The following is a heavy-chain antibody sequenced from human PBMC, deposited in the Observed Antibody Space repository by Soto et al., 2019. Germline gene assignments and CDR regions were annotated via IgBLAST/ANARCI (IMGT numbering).Heavy chain of an antibody. CDR3: ARGVFGAYLDF. D-gene: IGHD3-16*01. CDR1: GCSMTNYD. CDR2: VEHHGRT. J-gene: IGHJ4*02. V-gene: IGHV4-59*01. Sequence: SVTRSLTSPVSGCSMTNYDVSWMRQHPGKGLEWIAYVEHHGRTECKPSLQSRVTISRDLSQNQFFLSLHSVTPADTAVYFCARGVFGAYLDFWGQGALVTVSS.